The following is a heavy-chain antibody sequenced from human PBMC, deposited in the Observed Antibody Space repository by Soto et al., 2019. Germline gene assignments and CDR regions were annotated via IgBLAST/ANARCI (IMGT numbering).Heavy chain of an antibody. CDR2: IKQDGSEK. V-gene: IGHV3-7*04. D-gene: IGHD6-13*01. CDR3: AREPQQLVKPFDY. J-gene: IGHJ4*02. CDR1: GFTFSRYG. Sequence: GGSLRLSCAASGFTFSRYGMSWVRQAPGKGLEWVANIKQDGSEKYYVDSVKGRFTISRDNAKNSLYLQMNSLRAEDTAVYYCAREPQQLVKPFDYWGQGTLVTVSS.